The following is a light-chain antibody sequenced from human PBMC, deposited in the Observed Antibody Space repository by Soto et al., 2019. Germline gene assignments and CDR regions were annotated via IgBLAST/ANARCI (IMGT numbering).Light chain of an antibody. V-gene: IGKV3-20*01. CDR1: QSVSSSY. Sequence: EIVMTQSPDTLYVSPGEGATLSCRASQSVSSSYLAWYQQKPGQAPRLLISGASSRATGIPDRFSGSGSATDFTLTISRLEPEDFALYYCQHYGRSPITFGQGTRLEIK. CDR2: GAS. CDR3: QHYGRSPIT. J-gene: IGKJ5*01.